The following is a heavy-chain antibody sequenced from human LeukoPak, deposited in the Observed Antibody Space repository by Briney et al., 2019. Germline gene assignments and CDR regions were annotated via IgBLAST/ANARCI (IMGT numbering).Heavy chain of an antibody. V-gene: IGHV4-30-2*01. J-gene: IGHJ2*01. CDR1: GGSISSGGYS. CDR3: ARSGYYYDSSGLTPDL. CDR2: IYHSGST. D-gene: IGHD3-22*01. Sequence: PSETLSLTCAVSGGSISSGGYSWSWIRQPPGKGLEWIGYIYHSGSTYYNPSLKSRVTISVDRSKNQFSLKLSSVTAADTAVYYCARSGYYYDSSGLTPDLWGRGTLVTVSS.